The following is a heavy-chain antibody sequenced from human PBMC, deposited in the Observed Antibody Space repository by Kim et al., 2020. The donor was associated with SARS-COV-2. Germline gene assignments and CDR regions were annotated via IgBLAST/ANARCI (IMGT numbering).Heavy chain of an antibody. Sequence: SETLSLTCTVSGGSISSYYWSWIRQPPGKGLEWIGYIYYSGSTNYNPSLKSRVTISVDTSKNQFSLKLSSVTAADTAVYYCAREGGGSGWRPWVYYFDYWGQGTLVTVSS. V-gene: IGHV4-59*13. CDR3: AREGGGSGWRPWVYYFDY. CDR2: IYYSGST. D-gene: IGHD6-19*01. CDR1: GGSISSYY. J-gene: IGHJ4*02.